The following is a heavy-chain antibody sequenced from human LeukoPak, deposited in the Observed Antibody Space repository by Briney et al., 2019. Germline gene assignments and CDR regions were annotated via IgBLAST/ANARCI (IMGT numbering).Heavy chain of an antibody. CDR1: GGSFSGYY. J-gene: IGHJ4*02. Sequence: SETLSLTCAVYGGSFSGYYWSWIRQPPGKGLEWIGEINHSGSTNYNPSLKSRVTISVDTSKNQFSLKLSSATAADTAVYYCASPGPYSYGYGYWGQGTLVTVSS. V-gene: IGHV4-34*01. D-gene: IGHD5-18*01. CDR3: ASPGPYSYGYGY. CDR2: INHSGST.